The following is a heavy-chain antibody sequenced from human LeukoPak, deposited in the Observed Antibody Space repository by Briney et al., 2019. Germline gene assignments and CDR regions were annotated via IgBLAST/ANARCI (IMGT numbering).Heavy chain of an antibody. V-gene: IGHV1-46*01. J-gene: IGHJ4*02. CDR1: GYTFTSYY. CDR3: ARATDGSGSYFIY. CDR2: INPSGGST. Sequence: ASVKVSCKASGYTFTSYYMHWVRQAPGQGLEWMGIINPSGGSTSYAQKLQGRVTMTTDTSTSTAYMELRSLRSDDTAVYYCARATDGSGSYFIYWGQGTLVTVSS. D-gene: IGHD3-10*01.